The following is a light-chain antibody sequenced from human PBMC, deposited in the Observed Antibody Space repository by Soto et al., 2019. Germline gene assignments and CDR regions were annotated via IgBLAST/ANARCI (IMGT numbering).Light chain of an antibody. Sequence: EFVLTQSPATLSLSPGERVTLSCRASQSVTSSYLGWYQQKPGQTPRLLIYGASNRATGIPDRFSGSGSGTDFTLTISRLEPGDVAVYYCQQYGSLPGTFGQGTKLEIK. CDR3: QQYGSLPGT. J-gene: IGKJ2*02. CDR1: QSVTSSY. V-gene: IGKV3-20*01. CDR2: GAS.